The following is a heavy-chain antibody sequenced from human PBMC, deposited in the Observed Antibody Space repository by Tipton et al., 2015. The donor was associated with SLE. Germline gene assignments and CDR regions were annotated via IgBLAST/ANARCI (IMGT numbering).Heavy chain of an antibody. J-gene: IGHJ4*02. Sequence: SLRLSCAASGFTFSSYSMNWVRQAPGKGLEWVSSIGTSSSYIYYADSVKGRFTISRDNAKKSLYLQMNSLRAEDTAVYYCARGGAAGGYYFDYWGQGTLVTVSS. CDR2: IGTSSSYI. CDR1: GFTFSSYS. V-gene: IGHV3-21*01. CDR3: ARGGAAGGYYFDY. D-gene: IGHD6-13*01.